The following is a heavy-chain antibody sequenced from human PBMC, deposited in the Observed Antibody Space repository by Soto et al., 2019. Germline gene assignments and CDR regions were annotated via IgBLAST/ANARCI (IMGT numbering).Heavy chain of an antibody. J-gene: IGHJ4*02. CDR2: IEYSGST. CDR1: GGSVTGGRYY. D-gene: IGHD2-15*01. CDR3: ARDRSGYGSGRARHFDY. Sequence: PSETLSLTCSVSGGSVTGGRYYWTWIRQVPGKGLEWIGNIEYSGSTSYNPSLKSRLTMSVDTSKNQFSLILNSVTAADTAFYYCARDRSGYGSGRARHFDYWGQGTLVTVSS. V-gene: IGHV4-31*03.